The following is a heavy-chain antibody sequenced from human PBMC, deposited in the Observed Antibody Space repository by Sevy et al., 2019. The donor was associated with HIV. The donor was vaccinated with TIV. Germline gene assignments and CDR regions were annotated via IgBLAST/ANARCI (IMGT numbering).Heavy chain of an antibody. Sequence: SETLSLTCTVSGGSISSYYWSWIRQPAGKGLEWIGRIYTSGSTNYNPSLKSRVTMSVDTSKNQFSLKLSSVTAADTAVYDCASGKVAANYNWFDPWGQGTLVTVSS. V-gene: IGHV4-4*07. CDR1: GGSISSYY. CDR3: ASGKVAANYNWFDP. CDR2: IYTSGST. J-gene: IGHJ5*02. D-gene: IGHD2-15*01.